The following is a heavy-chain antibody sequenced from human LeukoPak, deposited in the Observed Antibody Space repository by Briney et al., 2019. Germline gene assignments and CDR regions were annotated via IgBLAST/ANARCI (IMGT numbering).Heavy chain of an antibody. D-gene: IGHD3-10*01. J-gene: IGHJ6*02. V-gene: IGHV3-30-3*01. CDR1: GFTFSSYA. CDR3: ASTPEEVWFRELLSPRYYYGMDV. CDR2: ISYDGSNK. Sequence: GGSLRLSCAASGFTFSSYAMHWVRQAPGKGLEWVAVISYDGSNKYYADSAKGRFTISRDNSKNTLYLQMNSLRAEDTAVYYCASTPEEVWFRELLSPRYYYGMDVWGQGTTVTVSS.